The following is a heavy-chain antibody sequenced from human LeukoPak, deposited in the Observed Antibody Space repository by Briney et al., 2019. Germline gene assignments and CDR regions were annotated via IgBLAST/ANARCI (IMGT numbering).Heavy chain of an antibody. CDR2: INHSGST. D-gene: IGHD3-22*01. V-gene: IGHV4-34*01. CDR1: GGSFSGYY. Sequence: SETLSLTCAVYGGSFSGYYWSWIRQPPGKGLEWIGEINHSGSTNCNPSLKSRVTISVDTSKNQFFLKLSSVTAADTAVYYCARVPANYYDSSGYETPRGYFDYWGQGTPVTVSS. CDR3: ARVPANYYDSSGYETPRGYFDY. J-gene: IGHJ4*02.